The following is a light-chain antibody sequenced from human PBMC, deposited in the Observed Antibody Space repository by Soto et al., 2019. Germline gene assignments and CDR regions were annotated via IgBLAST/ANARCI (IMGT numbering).Light chain of an antibody. J-gene: IGKJ2*01. Sequence: DIQMTQSPSTLSASVGDRVTITCRASQSISTWLAWYQQKPGKAPKLLIYDASSLQSGVPSRFSGHGSGTDFTLTISSLXXXXFATYYCQQYNSYTTFGQGTKLEIK. CDR3: QQYNSYTT. V-gene: IGKV1-5*01. CDR1: QSISTW. CDR2: DAS.